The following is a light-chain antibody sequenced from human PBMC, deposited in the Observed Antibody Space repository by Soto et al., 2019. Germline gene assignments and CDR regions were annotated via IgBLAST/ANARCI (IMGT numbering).Light chain of an antibody. CDR1: NSDVGGYNY. J-gene: IGLJ2*01. CDR2: EVS. Sequence: QSALTQPPSASGSPGQSVTISCTGTNSDVGGYNYVSWYQQHPGKAPNLMIYEVSKRPSGVPDRFSGSKSGNTASLTVSGLQAEEEGEYYCSSYAGSSSLLFGGGTKVTVL. V-gene: IGLV2-8*01. CDR3: SSYAGSSSLL.